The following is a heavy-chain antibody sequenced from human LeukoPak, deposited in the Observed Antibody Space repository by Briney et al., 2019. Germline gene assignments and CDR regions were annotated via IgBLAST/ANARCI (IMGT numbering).Heavy chain of an antibody. J-gene: IGHJ4*02. D-gene: IGHD6-6*01. CDR2: IYSGGST. CDR1: GFIVSSTY. Sequence: QAGGSLRLSCAASGFIVSSTYMTWARQAPGKGLEWVSVIYSGGSTYYADSVKGRFTISRDNSKNTLYLQMNSLRAEDTAVYYCARDVFGPYYSSSSHFDYWGQGTLVTVSS. V-gene: IGHV3-53*01. CDR3: ARDVFGPYYSSSSHFDY.